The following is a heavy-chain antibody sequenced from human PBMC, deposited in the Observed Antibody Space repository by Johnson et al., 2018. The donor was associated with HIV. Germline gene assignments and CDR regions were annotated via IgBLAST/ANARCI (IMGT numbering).Heavy chain of an antibody. CDR1: GFTFRSYS. D-gene: IGHD4-17*01. J-gene: IGHJ3*02. Sequence: QVQLVESGGGVVQPGRSLRLSCAASGFTFRSYSMHWVRQAPGKGLEWVAVISYGESNEYYADSVKGRFTISRDNSKNTLYLQMNSLRVDDTAVYHCARPSVMTTLTTTPWAFDIWGQGTMVTVSS. CDR3: ARPSVMTTLTTTPWAFDI. CDR2: ISYGESNE. V-gene: IGHV3-30-3*01.